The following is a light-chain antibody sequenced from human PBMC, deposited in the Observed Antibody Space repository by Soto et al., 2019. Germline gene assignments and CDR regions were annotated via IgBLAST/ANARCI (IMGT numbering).Light chain of an antibody. J-gene: IGLJ2*01. V-gene: IGLV2-8*01. CDR3: SSYGGSNNLL. CDR2: EVS. Sequence: QSVLTQPPSASGSPGQSVTISCTGTSSDVGYYNYVSWYQQHPNKAPKLMIYEVSERPSGVPDRFSGSKSGNTASLTVSGLQAEDEADYYCSSYGGSNNLLFGGGTKLAVL. CDR1: SSDVGYYNY.